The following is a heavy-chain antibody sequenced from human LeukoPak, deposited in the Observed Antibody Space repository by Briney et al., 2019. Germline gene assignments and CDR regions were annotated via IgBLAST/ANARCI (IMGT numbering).Heavy chain of an antibody. CDR3: ASLYGGNLDTDY. CDR1: GFTFSSYA. V-gene: IGHV3-30-3*01. CDR2: ISYDGSNK. D-gene: IGHD4-23*01. J-gene: IGHJ4*02. Sequence: GGSLRLSCAASGFTFSSYAMHWVRQAPGKGLEWVAVISYDGSNKYYADSVKGRFTISRDNSKNTLYLQMNSLRAEDTAVYYCASLYGGNLDTDYWGQGTLVTVSS.